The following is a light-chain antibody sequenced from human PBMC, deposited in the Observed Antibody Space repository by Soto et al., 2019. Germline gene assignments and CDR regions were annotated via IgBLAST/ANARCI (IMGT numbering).Light chain of an antibody. J-gene: IGKJ2*01. Sequence: DIQMTQSPSSVSASVGDRVTITCRASQGVNSWLAWYQQKPGKAPKVLIYSVSTLESGVPSRFSGSGSGTNFTLTITSLQPEDFATYYCQQANSVPYTFGQGTKVEIK. CDR1: QGVNSW. CDR3: QQANSVPYT. CDR2: SVS. V-gene: IGKV1-12*01.